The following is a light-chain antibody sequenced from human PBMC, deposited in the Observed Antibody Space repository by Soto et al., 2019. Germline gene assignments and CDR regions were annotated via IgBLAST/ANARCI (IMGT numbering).Light chain of an antibody. J-gene: IGLJ3*02. Sequence: QSVLTQSPSASASLGASVKVTCTLSSGYSSYAIAWHQQQPEKGPRFLMKLNSDGSHNRGDGIPDRFSGSSSGAERYLTISSLQSEDEADYYCQTWGSGIQVFGGGTKVTVL. CDR2: LNSDGSH. V-gene: IGLV4-69*01. CDR3: QTWGSGIQV. CDR1: SGYSSYA.